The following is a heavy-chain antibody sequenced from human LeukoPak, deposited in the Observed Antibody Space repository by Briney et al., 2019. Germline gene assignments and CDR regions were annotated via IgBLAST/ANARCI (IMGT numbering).Heavy chain of an antibody. CDR2: IYFDGSNE. J-gene: IGHJ4*02. V-gene: IGHV3-33*01. CDR1: GFIISNYG. D-gene: IGHD1-7*01. CDR3: ARMNYVSSGWGAPFDY. Sequence: PGGSLRLSCAASGFIISNYGMLWVRQAPGKGLEWVAVIYFDGSNEYYADSVKGRFTISRDNSKNTVYLQMNSLRAEDTAVYYCARMNYVSSGWGAPFDYWGQGTLVTVSS.